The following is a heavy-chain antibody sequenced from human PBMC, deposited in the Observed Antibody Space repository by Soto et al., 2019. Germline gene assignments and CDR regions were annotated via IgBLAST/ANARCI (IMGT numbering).Heavy chain of an antibody. V-gene: IGHV5-10-1*01. D-gene: IGHD6-19*01. Sequence: GESLRISCKGSGATVTIYRLSWVRQMHGTGLEWMVRIDPSDSYTNCSPSFQGHVTISADKSSSTAYLQWRSRQASDTAMYYGERQGSSGGDYWRQGTLVTVPS. CDR3: ERQGSSGGDY. CDR2: IDPSDSYT. J-gene: IGHJ4*02. CDR1: GATVTIYR.